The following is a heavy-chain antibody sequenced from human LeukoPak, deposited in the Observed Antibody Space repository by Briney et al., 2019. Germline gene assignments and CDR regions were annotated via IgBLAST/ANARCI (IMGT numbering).Heavy chain of an antibody. CDR1: GFTFSNYA. CDR3: ARDSGEMATTYDFDY. CDR2: ISYDGSNK. D-gene: IGHD5-24*01. V-gene: IGHV3-30-3*01. J-gene: IGHJ4*02. Sequence: PGGSLRLSCAASGFTFSNYAMHWVRQAPGKGLEWVAVISYDGSNKSYADSVTGRFSITRDNYKNTLYLQTNNLRAEDRAVYYGARDSGEMATTYDFDYWGQGTLVTVSS.